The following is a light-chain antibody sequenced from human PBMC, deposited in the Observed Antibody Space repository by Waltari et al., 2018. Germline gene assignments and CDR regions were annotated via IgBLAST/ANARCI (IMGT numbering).Light chain of an antibody. CDR3: QQYDNLPRT. V-gene: IGKV1-33*01. Sequence: DIQMTQSPSSLSASVGDRVTITCQASQDINNHLNWYQQKLGKAPKLLIYDVSKLEIGVPSRFSGSGSGTHFTFTINSLQPEDLATYYCQQYDNLPRTFGQGP. CDR2: DVS. CDR1: QDINNH. J-gene: IGKJ1*01.